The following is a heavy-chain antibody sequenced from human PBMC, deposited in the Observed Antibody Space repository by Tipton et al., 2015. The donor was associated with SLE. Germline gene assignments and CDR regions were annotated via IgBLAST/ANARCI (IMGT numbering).Heavy chain of an antibody. Sequence: TLSLTCTVSGGSISSGDYYWSWIRQPPGKGLEWIGYIYYSGSTNYNPSLKSRVTISVDTSKNQFSLKLSSVTAADTAVYYCAREMDSSGPTFDYWGQGTLVTVSS. CDR3: AREMDSSGPTFDY. CDR2: IYYSGST. V-gene: IGHV4-61*08. D-gene: IGHD6-19*01. CDR1: GGSISSGDYY. J-gene: IGHJ4*02.